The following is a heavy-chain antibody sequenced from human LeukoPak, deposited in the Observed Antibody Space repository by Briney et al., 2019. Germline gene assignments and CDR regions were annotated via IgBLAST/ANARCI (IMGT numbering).Heavy chain of an antibody. J-gene: IGHJ5*02. CDR3: ARGGYYPWWFDP. CDR2: IIPIFGTA. V-gene: IGHV1-69*05. CDR1: GGNFSSYA. Sequence: ASVKVSCKASGGNFSSYAISWVRQAPGQGLEWMGGIIPIFGTANYAQKFQGRVTITTDESTSTAYMELSSLRSEDTAVYYCARGGYYPWWFDPWGQGTLVTVSS. D-gene: IGHD3-22*01.